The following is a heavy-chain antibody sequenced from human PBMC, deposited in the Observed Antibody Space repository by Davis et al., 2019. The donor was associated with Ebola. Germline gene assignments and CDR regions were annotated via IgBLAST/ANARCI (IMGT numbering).Heavy chain of an antibody. J-gene: IGHJ4*02. CDR1: GFTFSSYA. CDR3: ARIVKGPDY. V-gene: IGHV3-23*01. Sequence: GESLKISCAASGFTFSSYAMSWVRQAPGKGLEWVSAISGSGGSTYYADSVKGRFTISRDNAKNSLYLQMNSLRAEDTAVYYCARIVKGPDYWGQGTLVTVSS. CDR2: ISGSGGST. D-gene: IGHD3-16*02.